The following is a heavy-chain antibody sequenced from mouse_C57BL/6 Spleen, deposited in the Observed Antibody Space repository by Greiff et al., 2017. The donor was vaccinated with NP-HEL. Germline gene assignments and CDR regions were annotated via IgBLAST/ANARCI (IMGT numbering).Heavy chain of an antibody. Sequence: VKLQESGAELVRPGASVTLSCKASGYTFTDYEMHWVKQTPVHGLEWIGAIDPETGGTAYNQKFKGKATLTADKSSSTAYMELRSLTSEDSAVYYCPRVGSYLYAMDYWGQGTSVTVSS. V-gene: IGHV1-15*01. CDR3: PRVGSYLYAMDY. J-gene: IGHJ4*01. CDR2: IDPETGGT. CDR1: GYTFTDYE. D-gene: IGHD1-1*02.